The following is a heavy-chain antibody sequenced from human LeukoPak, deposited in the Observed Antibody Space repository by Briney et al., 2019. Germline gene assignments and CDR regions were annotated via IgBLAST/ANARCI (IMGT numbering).Heavy chain of an antibody. J-gene: IGHJ4*02. Sequence: QPRGSLRLSCAASGFTFSSYSMNWVRQAPGKGLEWVSYISSSSGTIYYADSVRGRFTISRDNAKNSLYLQMNSLRAEDTAVYYCAKDVAVAGTQYDYWGQGTLVTVSS. D-gene: IGHD6-19*01. CDR1: GFTFSSYS. V-gene: IGHV3-48*01. CDR3: AKDVAVAGTQYDY. CDR2: ISSSSGTI.